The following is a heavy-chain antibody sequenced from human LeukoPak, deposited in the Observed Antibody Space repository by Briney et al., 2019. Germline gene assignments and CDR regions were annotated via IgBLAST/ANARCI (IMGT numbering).Heavy chain of an antibody. Sequence: GGSLRLSCAASGFTFNNYLMNWVRQAPGNGLEWVANIKQDGSEKYYVDSLKGRFTISRDNAKNSLYLQMNSLRAEDTAVYYCARDSDTDGFGAFDIWGQGTMVTVSS. D-gene: IGHD2-8*01. CDR2: IKQDGSEK. V-gene: IGHV3-7*04. J-gene: IGHJ3*02. CDR3: ARDSDTDGFGAFDI. CDR1: GFTFNNYL.